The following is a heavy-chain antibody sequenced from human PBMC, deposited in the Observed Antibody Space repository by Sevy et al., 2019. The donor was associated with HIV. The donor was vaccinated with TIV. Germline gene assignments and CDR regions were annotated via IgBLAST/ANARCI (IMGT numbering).Heavy chain of an antibody. CDR3: AKDRSYLRGYCNNGGCYSFDY. D-gene: IGHD2-15*01. CDR2: ISGSGSST. Sequence: GGSLRLSCSASGFIFGSYGMTWVRQAPGKGLEWVSGISGSGSSTYYADSVKGRFTISRDNSKNTLYLQMNSLRVEDTAIYYCAKDRSYLRGYCNNGGCYSFDYRGQGTLVTVSS. V-gene: IGHV3-23*01. J-gene: IGHJ4*02. CDR1: GFIFGSYG.